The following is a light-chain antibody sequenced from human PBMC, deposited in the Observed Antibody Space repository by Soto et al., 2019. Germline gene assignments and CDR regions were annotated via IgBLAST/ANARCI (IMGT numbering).Light chain of an antibody. CDR2: EVS. J-gene: IGLJ1*01. CDR1: ISDVGGYNY. Sequence: QSALTQPASVSGSPGQSITISCTGTISDVGGYNYVSWYQQHPGKAPKLIIYEVSNRPSGVSNRFSGSKSDNTASLTISGLQAEDEADYYCNSYTSSSTLLYVFGTGTKLTVL. CDR3: NSYTSSSTLLYV. V-gene: IGLV2-14*01.